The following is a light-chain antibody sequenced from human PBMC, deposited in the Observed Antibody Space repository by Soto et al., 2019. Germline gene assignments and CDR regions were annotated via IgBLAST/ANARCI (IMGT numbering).Light chain of an antibody. J-gene: IGLJ1*01. CDR1: SSNIGAGFD. CDR3: QSYDSSLSGSDV. Sequence: QSVLTQPPSVSGAPRQRVTISCTGSSSNIGAGFDVHWYQLLPGTAPKLLIYANTNRPSGVPDRFSGSKSGTSASLAITGLQAEDEADYYCQSYDSSLSGSDVFGTGTKLTVL. V-gene: IGLV1-40*01. CDR2: ANT.